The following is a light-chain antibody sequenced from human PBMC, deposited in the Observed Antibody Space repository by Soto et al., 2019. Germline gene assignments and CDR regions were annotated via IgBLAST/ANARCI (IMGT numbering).Light chain of an antibody. J-gene: IGLJ1*01. CDR3: CSYAGSYIYV. CDR1: SSDVGDYNY. V-gene: IGLV2-14*01. Sequence: QSALTQPASVSGSPGQSITISCTGTSSDVGDYNYVSWYQQHPGKAPKLMIYEVNNRPSGVSNRFSGSKSGNTASLTISGLQVEDEADYYCCSYAGSYIYVFGSGTKLTVL. CDR2: EVN.